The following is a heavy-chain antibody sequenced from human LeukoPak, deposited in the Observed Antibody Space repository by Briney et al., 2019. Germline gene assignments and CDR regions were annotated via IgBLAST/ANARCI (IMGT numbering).Heavy chain of an antibody. Sequence: SETLSLTCTVSGGSISSGDYYWSWIRQPPGKGLEWIGYIYYSGSTYYNPSLKSRVTISVDTSKNQFSLKLSSVTAADTAVYYCARDKEDSKTPYYYYGMDVWGQGTTVTVSS. CDR2: IYYSGST. CDR1: GGSISSGDYY. CDR3: ARDKEDSKTPYYYYGMDV. J-gene: IGHJ6*02. V-gene: IGHV4-30-4*01. D-gene: IGHD4-11*01.